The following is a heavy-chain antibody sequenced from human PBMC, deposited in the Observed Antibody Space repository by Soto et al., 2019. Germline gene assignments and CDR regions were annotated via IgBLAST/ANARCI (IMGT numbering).Heavy chain of an antibody. CDR3: ASDFRTRGWFRQAGNFAMDV. V-gene: IGHV1-2*02. D-gene: IGHD6-19*01. Sequence: ASVKVSCKASGYPYTNSYMHWVRQAPGQGLEWMGWIHPNTGGTNYAQKFQGRVTMTRDTSVSTGYMELNRLTSDDTAIYFCASDFRTRGWFRQAGNFAMDVWGQGTTVTVS. CDR2: IHPNTGGT. J-gene: IGHJ6*02. CDR1: GYPYTNSY.